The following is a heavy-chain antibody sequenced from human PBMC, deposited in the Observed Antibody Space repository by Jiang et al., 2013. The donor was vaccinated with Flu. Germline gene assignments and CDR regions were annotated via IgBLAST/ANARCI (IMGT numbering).Heavy chain of an antibody. CDR2: IYYSGST. CDR3: ATEPYYYGSGSYYNDY. Sequence: GPGLVKPSQTLSLTCTVSGGSISSGDYYWSWIRQPPGKGLEWIGYIYYSGSTYYNPSLKSRVTISVDTSKNQFSLKLSSVTAADTAVYYCATEPYYYGSGSYYNDYWGQGTLVHRLL. CDR1: GGSISSGDYY. V-gene: IGHV4-30-4*01. J-gene: IGHJ4*02. D-gene: IGHD3-10*01.